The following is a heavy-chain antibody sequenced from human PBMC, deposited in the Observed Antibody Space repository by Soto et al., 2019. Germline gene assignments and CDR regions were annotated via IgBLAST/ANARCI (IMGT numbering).Heavy chain of an antibody. CDR3: AKDQPIVVVVAATEGEYDY. Sequence: EVQLLESGGGLVQPGGSLRLSCAASGFTFSSYDMSWVRQAPGKGLEWVSAISGSGGSTYYADSVKGRFTISRDNSKNTLYLQMNSLRAEDTAVYYCAKDQPIVVVVAATEGEYDYWGQGTLVTVSS. V-gene: IGHV3-23*01. CDR2: ISGSGGST. J-gene: IGHJ4*02. CDR1: GFTFSSYD. D-gene: IGHD2-15*01.